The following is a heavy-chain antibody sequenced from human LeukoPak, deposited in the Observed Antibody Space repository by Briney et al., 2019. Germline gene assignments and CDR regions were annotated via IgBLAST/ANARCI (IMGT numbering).Heavy chain of an antibody. D-gene: IGHD3-22*01. Sequence: GGSLRLSCAASGFTFSSYAMSWVRQAPGKGLEWASAISGSGGSTYYADSVKGRFTISRDNSKNTLYLQMNSLRAEDTAVYYCANRRVYYYDSSGYYEDYYFDYWGQGTLVTVSS. CDR1: GFTFSSYA. J-gene: IGHJ4*02. V-gene: IGHV3-23*01. CDR2: ISGSGGST. CDR3: ANRRVYYYDSSGYYEDYYFDY.